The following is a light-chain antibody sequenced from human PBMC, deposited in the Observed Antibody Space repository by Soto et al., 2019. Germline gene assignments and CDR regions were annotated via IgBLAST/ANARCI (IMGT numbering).Light chain of an antibody. CDR3: GTWDSSLSPWV. Sequence: QSVLTQPPSVSAAPGQKVTISCSGSSSNIGNNYVSWYQQLPGTAPKLLIYENNKRPSGIPDRFSGSKSGTSATLGITGLQTGDEADYYCGTWDSSLSPWVFGGGIKLTVL. J-gene: IGLJ3*02. CDR2: ENN. CDR1: SSNIGNNY. V-gene: IGLV1-51*02.